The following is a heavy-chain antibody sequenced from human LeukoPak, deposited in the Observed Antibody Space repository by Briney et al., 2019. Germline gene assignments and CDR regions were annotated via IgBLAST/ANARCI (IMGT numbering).Heavy chain of an antibody. CDR1: GYTFSSYY. V-gene: IGHV1-46*01. CDR3: AREPSLLGYCSSTSCYDSPGPRHFDY. D-gene: IGHD2-2*01. Sequence: GASVKVSCTASGYTFSSYYMHWVRQAPRHELEWMGIINPIRVSTSYTQKFQGRVTMTRDTPTSTVYMELSSLRSEDTAVYYCAREPSLLGYCSSTSCYDSPGPRHFDYWGQGTLVTVSS. J-gene: IGHJ4*02. CDR2: INPIRVST.